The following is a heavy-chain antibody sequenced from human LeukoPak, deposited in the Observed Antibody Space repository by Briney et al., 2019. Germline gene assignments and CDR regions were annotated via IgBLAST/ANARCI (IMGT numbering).Heavy chain of an antibody. D-gene: IGHD3-10*01. J-gene: IGHJ4*02. Sequence: GASVKVSCKVSGYSLSELSMHWVRQAPGKGLEWMGRIIPILGIANYAQKFQGRVTITADKSTSTAYMELSSLRYEDTAVYYCARGPHRTYYYDLGSRVEDYFDYWGQGTLVTVSS. CDR3: ARGPHRTYYYDLGSRVEDYFDY. V-gene: IGHV1-69*04. CDR2: IIPILGIA. CDR1: GYSLSELS.